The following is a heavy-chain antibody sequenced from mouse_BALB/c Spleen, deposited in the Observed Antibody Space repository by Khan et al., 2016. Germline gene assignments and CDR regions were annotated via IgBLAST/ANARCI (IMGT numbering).Heavy chain of an antibody. J-gene: IGHJ2*01. D-gene: IGHD2-4*01. CDR1: GYSITSDYV. Sequence: EVQLQESGPGLVKPSQSLSLTCTVTGYSITSDYVWNWIRQFPGNKLEWMGYISYSGHTYYNPSLKSRISITRDTSKNQFFLQLNSVTTEDTATYYCARYDYDRGSFDYWGQGTTLTVSS. V-gene: IGHV3-2*02. CDR2: ISYSGHT. CDR3: ARYDYDRGSFDY.